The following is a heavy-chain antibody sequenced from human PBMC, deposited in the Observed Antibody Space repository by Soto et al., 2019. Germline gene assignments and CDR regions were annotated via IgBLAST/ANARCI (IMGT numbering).Heavy chain of an antibody. D-gene: IGHD6-19*01. Sequence: SETLSLTCTVSGGSISSYYWSWIRQPPGKGLEWIGYIYYSGSTNYNPSLKSRVTISVDTSKNQFSLKLSSVTAADTAVYYCAREFDIAVAGTGNWFDPWGQGTLVTVSS. CDR2: IYYSGST. CDR1: GGSISSYY. V-gene: IGHV4-59*01. CDR3: AREFDIAVAGTGNWFDP. J-gene: IGHJ5*02.